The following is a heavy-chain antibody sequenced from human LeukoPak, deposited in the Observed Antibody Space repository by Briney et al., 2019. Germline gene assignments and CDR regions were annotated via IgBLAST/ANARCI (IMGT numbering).Heavy chain of an antibody. CDR3: ARVAGAYDFWSGYNYYYMDV. CDR1: GSSISSYY. Sequence: PSETLSLTCTVSGSSISSYYWSWIRQPPGKGLEWIGYIYYSGSTNYNPSLKSRVTISVDTSKNQFSLKLSSVTAADTAVYYCARVAGAYDFWSGYNYYYMDVWGKGTTVTVSS. D-gene: IGHD3-3*01. J-gene: IGHJ6*03. CDR2: IYYSGST. V-gene: IGHV4-59*01.